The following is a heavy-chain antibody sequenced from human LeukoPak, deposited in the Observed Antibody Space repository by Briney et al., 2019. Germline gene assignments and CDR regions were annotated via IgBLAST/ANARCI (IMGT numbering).Heavy chain of an antibody. V-gene: IGHV3-23*01. CDR3: ATRKQLVWGFDY. CDR2: ISGSGGST. CDR1: GFTFSSYA. J-gene: IGHJ4*02. Sequence: GGSLRLSCAVSGFTFSSYAMSWVRQAPGKGLEWVSAISGSGGSTYYADSVKGRFTISRDNSKNTLYLQMNSLRAEDTAVYYCATRKQLVWGFDYWGQGTLVTVSS. D-gene: IGHD6-13*01.